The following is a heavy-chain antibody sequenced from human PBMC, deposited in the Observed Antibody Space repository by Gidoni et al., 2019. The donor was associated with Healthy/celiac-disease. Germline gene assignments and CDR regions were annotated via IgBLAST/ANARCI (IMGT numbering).Heavy chain of an antibody. CDR1: GGSFSGYY. Sequence: QVQLQQWGAGLLKPSETLSLTCAVYGGSFSGYYWRWIRQPPGKGLEWIGEINHSGSTNYNPSLKSRVTISVDTSKNQFSLKLSSVTAADTAVYYCARVPHPVVAAAGHPADYYYYYGMDVWGQGTTVTVSS. CDR3: ARVPHPVVAAAGHPADYYYYYGMDV. CDR2: INHSGST. J-gene: IGHJ6*02. D-gene: IGHD6-13*01. V-gene: IGHV4-34*01.